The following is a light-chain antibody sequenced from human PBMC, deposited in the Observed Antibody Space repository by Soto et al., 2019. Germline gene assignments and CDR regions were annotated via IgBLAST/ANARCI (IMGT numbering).Light chain of an antibody. CDR1: SGHSTYI. CDR2: LEGSGTY. Sequence: QPVLTQSSSASASLGSSVKLTCTLSSGHSTYIIAWHQQQPGKAPRYLMKLEGSGTYNKGGGVPDRFSGSSSGADRYLAISNLQSEDEADYYCETWDSNTVIFGGGTQLTVL. J-gene: IGLJ2*01. CDR3: ETWDSNTVI. V-gene: IGLV4-60*03.